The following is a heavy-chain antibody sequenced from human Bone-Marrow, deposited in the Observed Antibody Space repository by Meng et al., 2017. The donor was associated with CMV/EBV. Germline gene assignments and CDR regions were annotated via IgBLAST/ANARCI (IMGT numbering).Heavy chain of an antibody. J-gene: IGHJ5*02. Sequence: ASVKVSCKASGYTFSNYDIIWVRQASGQGLEWVGWMNPNRGNTAYAQKFQGRVTMTRDTSTSIAYMELSSLRSEDTAVYYCARRGVAARRGSWFDPWGQGTPVTVSS. CDR2: MNPNRGNT. CDR3: ARRGVAARRGSWFDP. CDR1: GYTFSNYD. D-gene: IGHD6-6*01. V-gene: IGHV1-8*01.